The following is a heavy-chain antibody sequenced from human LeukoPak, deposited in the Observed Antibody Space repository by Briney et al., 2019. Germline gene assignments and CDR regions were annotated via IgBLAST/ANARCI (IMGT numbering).Heavy chain of an antibody. CDR1: GYTFTGYY. V-gene: IGHV1-2*06. Sequence: GASVKVSCKASGYTFTGYYMHWVRQAPGQGLEWMGRINPNSGGTNYAQKFQGRVTMTRDTSISTAYMELSRLRSDDTAVYCCARDRYYDILTGYYSLWGQGTLVTVSS. CDR2: INPNSGGT. CDR3: ARDRYYDILTGYYSL. D-gene: IGHD3-9*01. J-gene: IGHJ4*02.